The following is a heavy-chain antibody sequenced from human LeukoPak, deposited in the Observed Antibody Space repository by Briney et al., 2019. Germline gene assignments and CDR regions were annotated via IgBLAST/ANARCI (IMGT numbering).Heavy chain of an antibody. V-gene: IGHV1-18*01. D-gene: IGHD1-26*01. CDR2: ISAYNGNT. J-gene: IGHJ3*02. CDR3: ARALYSGSYYGSRYPYAFDI. Sequence: GASVKVSCKASGYTFTSYGISWVRQAPGQGLEWMGWISAYNGNTNYAQKFQGRVTMTRDTSTSTVYMELSSLRSEDTAVYYCARALYSGSYYGSRYPYAFDIWGQGTMVTVSS. CDR1: GYTFTSYG.